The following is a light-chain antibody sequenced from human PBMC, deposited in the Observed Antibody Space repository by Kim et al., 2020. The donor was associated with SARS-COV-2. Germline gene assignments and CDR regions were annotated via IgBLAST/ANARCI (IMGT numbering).Light chain of an antibody. CDR3: QVWDSGSDQKV. J-gene: IGLJ3*02. CDR1: NIGDKS. CDR2: YDY. V-gene: IGLV3-21*04. Sequence: APRKRASISGGGDNIGDKSVHWYQQKPGRAPVLVIYYDYNRPSGIPERFSGSNSGNTATLTISRVEAGDEADYSCQVWDSGSDQKVFGGGTKLTVL.